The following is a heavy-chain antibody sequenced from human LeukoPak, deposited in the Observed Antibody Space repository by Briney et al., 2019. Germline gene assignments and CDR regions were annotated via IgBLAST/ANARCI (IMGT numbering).Heavy chain of an antibody. V-gene: IGHV3-66*01. CDR2: LYASGTT. J-gene: IGHJ4*02. D-gene: IGHD1-26*01. CDR1: GFGVSVNY. Sequence: PGRSLRLSCAASGFGVSVNYMSWVRQAPGKGLEWVSVLYASGTTKYADSVKGRFTIPRDTSDNTLNLQMNGLGAEDSAVYYCAAKGNGYTGIYVFAHWGQGTLVTVSA. CDR3: AAKGNGYTGIYVFAH.